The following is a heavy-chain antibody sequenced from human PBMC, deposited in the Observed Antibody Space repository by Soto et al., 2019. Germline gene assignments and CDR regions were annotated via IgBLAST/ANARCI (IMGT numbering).Heavy chain of an antibody. D-gene: IGHD3-22*01. V-gene: IGHV1-69*12. J-gene: IGHJ4*02. CDR2: IIPIFGTA. Sequence: QVQLVQSGAEVKKPGSSVKVSCKASGGTFSSYAISWVRQAPGQGLEWMGGIIPIFGTANYAQKFQGRVTITAGESTVNAYMELSSLRSEDTAVDYCATPRYYYDCSGYYEGPYYFDYWGQGTLVTVSS. CDR1: GGTFSSYA. CDR3: ATPRYYYDCSGYYEGPYYFDY.